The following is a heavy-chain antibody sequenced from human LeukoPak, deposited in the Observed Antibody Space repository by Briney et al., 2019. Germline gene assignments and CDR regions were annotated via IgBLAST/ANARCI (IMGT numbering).Heavy chain of an antibody. CDR3: ARVGSADYGDYRGAFDI. Sequence: ASVKVSCKASGYTFTSYGISWVRQAPGQGLEWMGWISAYNGNTNYAQKLQGRVTMTTDTSTSTAYMELRNLRSDDTAVYYCARVGSADYGDYRGAFDIWGQGAMVTVSS. D-gene: IGHD4-17*01. CDR1: GYTFTSYG. CDR2: ISAYNGNT. V-gene: IGHV1-18*04. J-gene: IGHJ3*02.